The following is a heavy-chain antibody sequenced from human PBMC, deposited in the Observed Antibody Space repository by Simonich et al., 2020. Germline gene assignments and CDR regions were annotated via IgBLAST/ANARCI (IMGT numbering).Heavy chain of an antibody. D-gene: IGHD6-6*01. CDR2: INPNMGGT. CDR1: GYTFTGYY. V-gene: IGHV1-2*02. CDR3: ARARLYSSSHAFDI. J-gene: IGHJ3*02. Sequence: QVQLVQSGAEVKKPGASVKVSCKASGYTFTGYYMHWVRQAPGQGLEWMGWINPNMGGTNYAQKFQGRVTMTRDTSISTAYMELSRLRSDDTAVYYCARARLYSSSHAFDIWGQGTMVTVSS.